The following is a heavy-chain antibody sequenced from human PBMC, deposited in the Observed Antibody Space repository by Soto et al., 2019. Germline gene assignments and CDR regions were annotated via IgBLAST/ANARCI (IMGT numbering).Heavy chain of an antibody. CDR2: ISSSSSTI. V-gene: IGHV3-48*01. CDR1: GFTFSSYS. CDR3: TIQPPTNGMAV. Sequence: GGSLRLSCAASGFTFSSYSMNWVRQAPGKGLEWVSYISSSSSTIYYADSVKGRFTISRENAKNSLYLQMNSLRVGDTAVYYFTIQPPTNGMAVRGQGTTVTVSS. J-gene: IGHJ6*02. D-gene: IGHD5-18*01.